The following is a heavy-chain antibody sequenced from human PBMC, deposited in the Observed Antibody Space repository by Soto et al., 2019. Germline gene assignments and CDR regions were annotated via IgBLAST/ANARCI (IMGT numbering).Heavy chain of an antibody. J-gene: IGHJ3*02. V-gene: IGHV4-30-4*01. CDR3: ARGRGSSGYYVPSSNTFDI. CDR2: IYYSGGT. Sequence: QVQLQESGPGLVKPSQTLSLSCTVSGGSLSSGDYYWSWIRQPPGKGLEWIGYIYYSGGTYYNPSLKSRVTILVDTSKNQFSLKLSSVTAADTAVYYCARGRGSSGYYVPSSNTFDIWGQGTMVTVSS. CDR1: GGSLSSGDYY. D-gene: IGHD3-22*01.